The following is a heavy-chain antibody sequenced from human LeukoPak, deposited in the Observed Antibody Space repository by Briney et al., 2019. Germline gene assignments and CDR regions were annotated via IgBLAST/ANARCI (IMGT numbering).Heavy chain of an antibody. CDR3: ARGTGYSNPDY. Sequence: PSETLSLTCTVSGGPISSYYWSWIRQPPGKGLEWIGYIYYSGSTNYNPSLKSRVTISVDTSKNQFSLKLSSVTAADTAVCYRARGTGYSNPDYWGQGTLVTVSS. CDR1: GGPISSYY. D-gene: IGHD5-18*01. CDR2: IYYSGST. V-gene: IGHV4-59*01. J-gene: IGHJ4*02.